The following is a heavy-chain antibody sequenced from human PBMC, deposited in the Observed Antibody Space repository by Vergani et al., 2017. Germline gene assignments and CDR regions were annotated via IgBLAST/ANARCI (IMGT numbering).Heavy chain of an antibody. D-gene: IGHD2-2*01. CDR2: IYYSGST. CDR1: GGSISSSSYY. Sequence: QLQLQESGPGLVKPSETLSLTCTVSGGSISSSSYYWGWIRQPPGKGLEWIGGIYYSGSTYYNPSLKSRVTISVDTSKNQFSLKLSAVTAADTAVYYCARGLSRDYFDYWGQGTLVTVSS. V-gene: IGHV4-39*01. J-gene: IGHJ4*02. CDR3: ARGLSRDYFDY.